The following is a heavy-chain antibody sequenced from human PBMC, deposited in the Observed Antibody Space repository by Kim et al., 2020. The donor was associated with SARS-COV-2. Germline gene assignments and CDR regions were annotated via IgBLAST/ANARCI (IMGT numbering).Heavy chain of an antibody. J-gene: IGHJ1*01. CDR3: ARAGDYDISGYYGFFHH. D-gene: IGHD3-22*01. Sequence: SVKCRFTISRDNAKNTLYLQMNSLRPEDTAVYYCARAGDYDISGYYGFFHHWGRGALVTVSS. V-gene: IGHV3-74*01.